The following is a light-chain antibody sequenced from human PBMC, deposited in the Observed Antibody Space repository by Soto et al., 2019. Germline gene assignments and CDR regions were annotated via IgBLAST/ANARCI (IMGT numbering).Light chain of an antibody. CDR3: SSYTSSSTYV. V-gene: IGLV2-18*02. CDR2: DVS. CDR1: SSDVGSSNG. J-gene: IGLJ1*01. Sequence: QSALTQPPSVSGSPGQSVAISCTGTSSDVGSSNGVSWYQQPPGTAPKLMIYDVSNRPSGVPDRFSGSKSGNTASLTISGLQAEDDADYYCSSYTSSSTYVFGTGTQVTVL.